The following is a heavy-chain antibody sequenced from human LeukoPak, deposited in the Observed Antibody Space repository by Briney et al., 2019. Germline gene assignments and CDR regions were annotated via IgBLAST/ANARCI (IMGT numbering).Heavy chain of an antibody. V-gene: IGHV4-39*01. D-gene: IGHD3-9*01. Sequence: SETLSLTCTVSGGSISSSSYYWGWIRQPPGKGLEWIGSIYYSGSTYYNPSLKSRVTISVDTSKNQFSLKLSSVTAADTAVYYCARQRPYFDILTWGQGTLVTVSS. J-gene: IGHJ4*02. CDR1: GGSISSSSYY. CDR3: ARQRPYFDILT. CDR2: IYYSGST.